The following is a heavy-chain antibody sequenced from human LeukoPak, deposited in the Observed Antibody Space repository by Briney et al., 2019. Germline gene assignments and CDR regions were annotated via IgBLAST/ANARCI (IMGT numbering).Heavy chain of an antibody. CDR1: GFTVSRNY. J-gene: IGHJ4*02. Sequence: GGSLRLSCAASGFTVSRNYMSWVRQAPGKGLEWVSYISSSGSTIYYADSVKGRFTISRDNAKKSLYLQMNSLRAEDTAVYYCAREGSGGTYALDYWGQGTLVTVSS. V-gene: IGHV3-11*04. CDR2: ISSSGSTI. D-gene: IGHD3-10*01. CDR3: AREGSGGTYALDY.